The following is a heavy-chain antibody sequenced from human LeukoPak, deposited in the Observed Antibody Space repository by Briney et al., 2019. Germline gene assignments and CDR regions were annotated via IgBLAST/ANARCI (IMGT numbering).Heavy chain of an antibody. J-gene: IGHJ4*02. CDR3: ARGPFLGV. Sequence: GSLRLSCAASGFTFSSYAMHWVRQAPGKGLEWVAVISYDGSNKYYADTVKGRFTISRDNSTNTLYLQRNSLRAEDTAVYDCARGPFLGVWGQGTLVTVSS. CDR1: GFTFSSYA. D-gene: IGHD3-10*01. CDR2: ISYDGSNK. V-gene: IGHV3-30-3*01.